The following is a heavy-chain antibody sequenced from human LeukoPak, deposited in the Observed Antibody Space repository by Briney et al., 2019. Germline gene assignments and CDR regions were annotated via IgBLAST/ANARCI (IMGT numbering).Heavy chain of an antibody. V-gene: IGHV1-8*01. CDR2: MNPNSGNT. CDR3: ARDIAAAGYYYGMDV. Sequence: ASVKVSCKASGYTFTSYDINWVRQATGQGLEWMGWMNPNSGNTGYAQKFQGRVTMTRNTSISTAYMELSSLRSEDTAVYYCARDIAAAGYYYGMDVWGQGTTVTVSS. J-gene: IGHJ6*02. CDR1: GYTFTSYD. D-gene: IGHD6-25*01.